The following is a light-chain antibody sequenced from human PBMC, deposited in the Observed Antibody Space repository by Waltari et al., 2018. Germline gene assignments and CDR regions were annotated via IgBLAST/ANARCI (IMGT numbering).Light chain of an antibody. CDR3: QQYDNLPLT. Sequence: DIQMTQSPSSLSASVGDRVTITCQASQDISNYLNWYQQKPRKAPQLLIYDASNLETGVPSRFSGSGSGTDFTFTISSLQPEDIATYYCQQYDNLPLTFGGGTKVEIK. CDR2: DAS. J-gene: IGKJ4*01. CDR1: QDISNY. V-gene: IGKV1-33*01.